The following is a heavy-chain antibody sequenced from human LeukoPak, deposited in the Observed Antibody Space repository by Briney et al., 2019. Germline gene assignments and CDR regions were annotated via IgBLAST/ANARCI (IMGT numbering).Heavy chain of an antibody. CDR1: GGSISSGDYY. V-gene: IGHV4-30-4*01. Sequence: SETLSLTCTVSGGSISSGDYYWSWIRQPPGKGLGWIGYIYYSGSTYYNPSLKSRVTISVDTSKNQFSLKLSSVTAADTAVYYCARGLSGYETFDYWGQGTLVTVSS. CDR2: IYYSGST. J-gene: IGHJ4*02. D-gene: IGHD5-12*01. CDR3: ARGLSGYETFDY.